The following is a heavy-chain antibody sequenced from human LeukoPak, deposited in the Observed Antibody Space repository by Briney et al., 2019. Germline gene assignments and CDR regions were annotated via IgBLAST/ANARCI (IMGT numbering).Heavy chain of an antibody. J-gene: IGHJ4*02. CDR1: GFTFSSYW. D-gene: IGHD6-13*01. CDR3: ATIDSSSPRD. V-gene: IGHV3-7*03. CDR2: INQDGGAK. Sequence: GGSLRLSCVASGFTFSSYWMTWVRQQPGKGLEWVANINQDGGAKYYLDSVKGRFTISRDNANNSLYLQMNSLRVDYTAVYYCATIDSSSPRDWGQGTLVTVSS.